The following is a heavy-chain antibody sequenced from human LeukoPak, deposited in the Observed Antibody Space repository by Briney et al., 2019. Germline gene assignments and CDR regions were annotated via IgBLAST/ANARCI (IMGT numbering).Heavy chain of an antibody. CDR2: IIPIFGTA. D-gene: IGHD6-19*01. Sequence: GASVKVSCKASGGTFSSYAISWVRQAPGQGLEWMGGIIPIFGTANYAQNFQGRVTITADSSTSTAYMELSSLRAEDTAVYYCAKSDLPIAVAGTVAFDIWGQGTMVTVSS. CDR3: AKSDLPIAVAGTVAFDI. J-gene: IGHJ3*02. V-gene: IGHV1-69*06. CDR1: GGTFSSYA.